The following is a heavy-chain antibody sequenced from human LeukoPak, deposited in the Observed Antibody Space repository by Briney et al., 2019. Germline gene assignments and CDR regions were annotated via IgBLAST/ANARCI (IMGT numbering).Heavy chain of an antibody. Sequence: PGRSLRLSCAASGFTFSSYAMSWVRQAPGKGLEWVSAISGSGGSTYYADSVKGRFTISRDNSKNTLYLQMNSLRAEDTAVYYCAKYRKLLWWTANDYWGQGTLVTVSS. D-gene: IGHD2-21*01. V-gene: IGHV3-23*01. CDR3: AKYRKLLWWTANDY. CDR1: GFTFSSYA. J-gene: IGHJ4*02. CDR2: ISGSGGST.